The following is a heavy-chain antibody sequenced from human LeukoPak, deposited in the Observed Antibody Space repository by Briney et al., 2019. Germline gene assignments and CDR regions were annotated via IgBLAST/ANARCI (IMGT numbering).Heavy chain of an antibody. Sequence: SETLSLTCTVSDGSISSYYWSWIRQPAGKGLEWIGRIYTSGSTNYNPSLKSRVTMSVDTSKNQFSLKLSSVTAADTAVYYCAREQDCSSTSCYRLYYYYGVDVWGQGTTVTVSS. CDR1: DGSISSYY. CDR3: AREQDCSSTSCYRLYYYYGVDV. V-gene: IGHV4-4*07. D-gene: IGHD2-2*01. J-gene: IGHJ6*02. CDR2: IYTSGST.